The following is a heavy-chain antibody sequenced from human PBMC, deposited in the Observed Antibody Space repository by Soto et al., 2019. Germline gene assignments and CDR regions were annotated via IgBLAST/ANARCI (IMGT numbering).Heavy chain of an antibody. Sequence: QLQLQESGSGLVQPSQTLSLTCVVSVGSINRGYYSWSWIRQPPGKGLEWFGNIYRCGSAFFNPSLTGRCTISVGRSKNHVSLKLSSVTAADTAVYYCARSHDSGVFDIWGQGTMVTVSS. V-gene: IGHV4-30-2*01. J-gene: IGHJ3*02. D-gene: IGHD4-17*01. CDR1: VGSINRGYYS. CDR3: ARSHDSGVFDI. CDR2: IYRCGSA.